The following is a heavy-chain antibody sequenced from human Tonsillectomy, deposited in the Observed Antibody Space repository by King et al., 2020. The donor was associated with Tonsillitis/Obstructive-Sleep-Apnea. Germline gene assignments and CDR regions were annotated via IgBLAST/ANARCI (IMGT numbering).Heavy chain of an antibody. J-gene: IGHJ6*03. CDR1: GGSISSYY. Sequence: QLQESGPGLVKPSETLSLTCTVSGGSISSYYWSWIRQPPGKGLEWIGYIYYSGSTNYNPPLKSRVTISVDTSKNQFSLKRGSVTAADTAVYYCARDQLEPHCSSTSCYPKSYYYYYYMDVWGKGTTVTVSS. D-gene: IGHD2-2*01. CDR3: ARDQLEPHCSSTSCYPKSYYYYYYMDV. CDR2: IYYSGST. V-gene: IGHV4-59*01.